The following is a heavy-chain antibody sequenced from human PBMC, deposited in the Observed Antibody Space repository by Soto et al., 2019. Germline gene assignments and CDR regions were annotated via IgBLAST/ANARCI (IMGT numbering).Heavy chain of an antibody. CDR1: GYSFTSYW. J-gene: IGHJ6*02. CDR2: IDPSDSYT. Sequence: GESLKISCKVSGYSFTSYWISWVRQMPGKGLEWMGRIDPSDSYTNYSPSFQGHVTISADKSISTAYLQWSSLKASDTAMYYCVSLISSFYYYYGMAVWGQGTTVTVSS. D-gene: IGHD6-6*01. V-gene: IGHV5-10-1*01. CDR3: VSLISSFYYYYGMAV.